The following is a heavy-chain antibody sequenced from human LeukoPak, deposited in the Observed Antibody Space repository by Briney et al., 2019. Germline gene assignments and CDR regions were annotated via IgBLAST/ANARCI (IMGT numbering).Heavy chain of an antibody. CDR2: IIPIFGTA. CDR1: GGTFSSYA. V-gene: IGHV1-69*01. CDR3: AKTPYYDFWSGYYFYFDY. D-gene: IGHD3-3*01. J-gene: IGHJ4*02. Sequence: ASVKVSCKASGGTFSSYAISWVRQAPGQGPEWMGGIIPIFGTANYAQKFQGRVTITADESTSTAYMELSSLRSEDTAVYYCAKTPYYDFWSGYYFYFDYWGQGTLVTVSS.